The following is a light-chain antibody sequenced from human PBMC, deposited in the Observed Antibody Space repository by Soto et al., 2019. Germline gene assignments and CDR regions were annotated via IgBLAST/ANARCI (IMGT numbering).Light chain of an antibody. Sequence: QSALTQPASVSGSPGQSITISCTGTSSDVGGYNYVSWYQQHPGKAPKLMIYDVSNRPSGVSNRFSGSKSGNTASLTISGLQAEDDADYYCSSSTSSSTLLYVFGNGTKVTVL. CDR3: SSSTSSSTLLYV. CDR2: DVS. J-gene: IGLJ1*01. V-gene: IGLV2-14*01. CDR1: SSDVGGYNY.